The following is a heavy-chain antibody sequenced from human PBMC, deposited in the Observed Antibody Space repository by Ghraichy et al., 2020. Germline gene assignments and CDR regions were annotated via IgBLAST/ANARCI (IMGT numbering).Heavy chain of an antibody. V-gene: IGHV3-74*01. CDR2: INSDGSST. CDR1: GFSFSNYW. CDR3: ARGGGYSYGPTDY. Sequence: GGSLRLSCAASGFSFSNYWMHWVRQAPGKGLVWVSRINSDGSSTSYADSVKGRFTISRDNARNTLYLQMNSLRAEDTAVYNCARGGGYSYGPTDYWGQGTLVTVSS. J-gene: IGHJ4*02. D-gene: IGHD5-18*01.